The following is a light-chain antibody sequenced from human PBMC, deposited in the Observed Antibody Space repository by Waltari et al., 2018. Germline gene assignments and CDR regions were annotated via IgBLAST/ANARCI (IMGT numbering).Light chain of an antibody. CDR1: SSNIGKNS. J-gene: IGLJ2*01. CDR3: GAGDSSLSIVL. Sequence: QSVLTQRPSVSAAAGQKVTISCPGSSSNIGKNSAPWYHPLPGTPPKLLIYDNNKRPSGIPDRFSGSKSGTSATLGITGLQTGDEADYYCGAGDSSLSIVLFGGGTKLTVL. CDR2: DNN. V-gene: IGLV1-51*01.